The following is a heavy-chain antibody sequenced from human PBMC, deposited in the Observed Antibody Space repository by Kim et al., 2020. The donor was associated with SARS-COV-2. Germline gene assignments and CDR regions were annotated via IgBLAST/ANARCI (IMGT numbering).Heavy chain of an antibody. Sequence: SETLSLTCIVSGGSLSSSSYYWGWIRQPPGKGLEWIGSIYYSGSTYYNPSLKSRVTISVDTSKNPFSLKLSSVTAAQTAVYHCASGGYGSGCSAVGYWGQRTLVTGSS. CDR1: GGSLSSSSYY. D-gene: IGHD3-10*01. CDR2: IYYSGST. CDR3: ASGGYGSGCSAVGY. J-gene: IGHJ4*02. V-gene: IGHV4-39*01.